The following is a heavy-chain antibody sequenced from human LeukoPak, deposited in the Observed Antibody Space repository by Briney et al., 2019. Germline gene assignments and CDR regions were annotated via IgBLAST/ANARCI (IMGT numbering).Heavy chain of an antibody. V-gene: IGHV3-7*01. J-gene: IGHJ3*02. CDR1: GFTFSSYW. Sequence: PGGSLRLSCAASGFTFSSYWMSWVRQAPGKGLEWVANIKQDGSEKYYVDSMKGRFTISRDNAKNTLYLQMNSLRAEDTAVYYCARDMVGIVGAIGAFDIWGQGTMVTVSS. CDR2: IKQDGSEK. D-gene: IGHD1-26*01. CDR3: ARDMVGIVGAIGAFDI.